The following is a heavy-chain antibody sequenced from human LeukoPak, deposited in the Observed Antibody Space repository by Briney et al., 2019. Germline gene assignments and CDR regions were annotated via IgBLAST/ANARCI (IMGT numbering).Heavy chain of an antibody. CDR3: ARGASPFDY. J-gene: IGHJ4*02. Sequence: SETLSLTCTVSGDSIRSHYWSWFRQPPGKGLEWIGFISYSGNTNYNPSFWSRVTISVDTSKSQLSLKLSSVTAADTAVYYCARGASPFDYWGQGTLVTVSS. CDR1: GDSIRSHY. CDR2: ISYSGNT. V-gene: IGHV4-59*11. D-gene: IGHD6-6*01.